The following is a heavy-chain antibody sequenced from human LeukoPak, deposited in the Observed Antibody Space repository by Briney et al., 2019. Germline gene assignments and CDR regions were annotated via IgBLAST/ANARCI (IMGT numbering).Heavy chain of an antibody. V-gene: IGHV1-2*02. J-gene: IGHJ6*03. Sequence: GASVKVSCKVSGYTLTELSMHWVRQAPGQGLEWMGWIYPNSGGTNYAQKFQGRVTMTRDTSISTAYMELSRLRSDDTSVYYCARSEQFPYYMDVWGKGTTVTVSS. CDR2: IYPNSGGT. D-gene: IGHD6-19*01. CDR3: ARSEQFPYYMDV. CDR1: GYTLTELS.